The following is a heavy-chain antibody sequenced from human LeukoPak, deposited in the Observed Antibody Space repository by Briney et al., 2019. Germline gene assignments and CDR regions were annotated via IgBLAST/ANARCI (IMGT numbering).Heavy chain of an antibody. J-gene: IGHJ3*02. CDR1: GFTFSSYA. V-gene: IGHV3-30*04. D-gene: IGHD5-12*01. Sequence: PGGSLRLSCAASGFTFSSYAMHWVRQAPGKGLEWVAVISYDGSNKYYADSVKGRFTISRDNSKNTLYLQMNSLRAEDTAVYYCARDRGHSGLDAFDIWGQGTMVTVSS. CDR3: ARDRGHSGLDAFDI. CDR2: ISYDGSNK.